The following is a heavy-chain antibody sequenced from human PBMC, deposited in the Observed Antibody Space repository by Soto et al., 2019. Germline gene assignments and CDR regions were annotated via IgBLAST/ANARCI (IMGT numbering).Heavy chain of an antibody. CDR1: GFTFSTYT. CDR3: ARDLGYSHGHPFDY. CDR2: IWFDGSNK. V-gene: IGHV3-33*01. J-gene: IGHJ4*02. Sequence: QVQLVESGGGVVQPGRSLRLSCAASGFTFSTYTIHWVRQAPGKGLEWVALIWFDGSNKYYADSVKGRFTISRDNSKNTQYLQMNSLRAEDTAVYYCARDLGYSHGHPFDYWGQGTLVSVSS. D-gene: IGHD3-16*01.